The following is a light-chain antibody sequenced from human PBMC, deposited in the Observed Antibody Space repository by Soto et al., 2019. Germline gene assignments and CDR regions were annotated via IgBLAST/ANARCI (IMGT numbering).Light chain of an antibody. CDR1: SSNIGSNT. CDR3: AAWDDILNGAV. V-gene: IGLV1-44*01. CDR2: SND. Sequence: QSVLTQTPSASGTPGQRVSISCSGSSSNIGSNTVNWFRQLPGTAPELLIYSNDQRPSGVPDRFSGSKSGTSASLAISGLHSEDEADYYCAAWDDILNGAVFGGGTQLTVL. J-gene: IGLJ7*01.